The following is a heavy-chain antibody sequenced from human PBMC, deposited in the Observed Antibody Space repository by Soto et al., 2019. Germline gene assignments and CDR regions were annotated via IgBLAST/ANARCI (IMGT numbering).Heavy chain of an antibody. CDR3: ARPGYSNYGPGVDV. J-gene: IGHJ6*02. Sequence: EVQLVESGGGLVQPGGSLRLSCAASGFTFSVYWMHWVRQAPGKGLVWVSRIDSDGSTTSYADSVKGRFTISRDNAKSTLYLQMNSPSAEDTAVYYCARPGYSNYGPGVDVCGQGTTVTVSS. CDR2: IDSDGSTT. V-gene: IGHV3-74*01. D-gene: IGHD4-4*01. CDR1: GFTFSVYW.